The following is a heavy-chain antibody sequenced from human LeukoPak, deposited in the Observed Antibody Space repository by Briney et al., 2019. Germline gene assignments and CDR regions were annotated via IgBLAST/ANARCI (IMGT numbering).Heavy chain of an antibody. CDR2: IIPIFGTA. CDR1: GGTFSSYA. D-gene: IGHD2-15*01. CDR3: ARALYCSGGSCYRKYAFDI. J-gene: IGHJ3*02. Sequence: SVKVSCEASGGTFSSYAISWVRQAPGQGLEWMGGIIPIFGTANYAQKFQGRVTITTDESTSTAYMELSSLRSEDTAVYYCARALYCSGGSCYRKYAFDIWGQGTMVTVSS. V-gene: IGHV1-69*05.